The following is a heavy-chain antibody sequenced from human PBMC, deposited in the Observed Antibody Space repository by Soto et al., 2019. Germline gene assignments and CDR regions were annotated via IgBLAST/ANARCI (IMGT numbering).Heavy chain of an antibody. Sequence: SVKVFCKASGGTFSSYAISWVRQAPGQGLEWMGGIIPIFGTANYAQKFQGRVTITADESTSTAYMELSSLRSEDTAVYYCARDLIAVAGNFDYWGQGTLVTVSS. D-gene: IGHD6-19*01. V-gene: IGHV1-69*13. J-gene: IGHJ4*02. CDR2: IIPIFGTA. CDR1: GGTFSSYA. CDR3: ARDLIAVAGNFDY.